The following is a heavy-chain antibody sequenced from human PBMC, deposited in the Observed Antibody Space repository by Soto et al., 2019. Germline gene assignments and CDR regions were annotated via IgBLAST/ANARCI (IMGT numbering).Heavy chain of an antibody. CDR2: TYYRSKWYN. J-gene: IGHJ4*02. Sequence: QVQLQQSGPGLVKPSQTLSLTCAISGDTVSRNSAAWHWIRQSPSRGLEWLGKTYYRSKWYNDYAVTVKSRITINPDTSKNQFALQLNSVTPEDTAIYYWASYNFDYWGQGTLVTVSS. V-gene: IGHV6-1*01. CDR1: GDTVSRNSAA. D-gene: IGHD1-1*01. CDR3: ASYNFDY.